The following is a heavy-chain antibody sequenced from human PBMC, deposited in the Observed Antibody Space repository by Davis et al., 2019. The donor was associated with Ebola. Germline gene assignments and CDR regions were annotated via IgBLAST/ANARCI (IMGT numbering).Heavy chain of an antibody. CDR1: GFTFSSYW. J-gene: IGHJ4*02. Sequence: GGSLRLSCAASGFTFSSYWMSWVRQAPGKGLEWVANIKQDGSEKYYVDSVKGRFTISRDNAKNSLYLQMNSLRAEDTAVYYCARDSGYYDYVWGSYRSEYFDYWGQGTLVTVSS. CDR3: ARDSGYYDYVWGSYRSEYFDY. D-gene: IGHD3-16*02. V-gene: IGHV3-7*01. CDR2: IKQDGSEK.